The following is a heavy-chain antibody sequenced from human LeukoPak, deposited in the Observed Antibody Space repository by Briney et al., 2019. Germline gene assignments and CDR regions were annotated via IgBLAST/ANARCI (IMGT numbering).Heavy chain of an antibody. J-gene: IGHJ4*02. CDR1: GGTFSSYA. CDR3: ARGPQNTAMVWELDY. D-gene: IGHD5-18*01. Sequence: SVKVSCKASGGTFSSYAISWVRQAPGQGLEWMGGIIPIFGTANYAQKFQGRVTITTDESTSTAYMELSSLRSEDTAVYYCARGPQNTAMVWELDYWGQGTLATVSS. CDR2: IIPIFGTA. V-gene: IGHV1-69*05.